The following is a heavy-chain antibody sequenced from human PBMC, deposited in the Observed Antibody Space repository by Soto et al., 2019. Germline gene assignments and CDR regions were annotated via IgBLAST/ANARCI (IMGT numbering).Heavy chain of an antibody. V-gene: IGHV1-8*01. CDR2: MNPSGGNT. CDR1: GYTFTSYD. D-gene: IGHD3-10*01. Sequence: QVQLVQSGAEVKKPGASVKVSCQASGYTFTSYDISWVRQAPGQGLEWMGWMNPSGGNTGYAQKFQGRVTMTRTTSISTAYMELSSLTSEDPAVYYCARNYYGLGRPFDYRGQGTLVTVSS. CDR3: ARNYYGLGRPFDY. J-gene: IGHJ4*02.